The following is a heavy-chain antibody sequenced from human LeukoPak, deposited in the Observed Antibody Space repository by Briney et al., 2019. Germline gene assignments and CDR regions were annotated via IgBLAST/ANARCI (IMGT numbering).Heavy chain of an antibody. CDR3: ARLTYYDSSGYSFYYFDY. CDR2: INHSGST. Sequence: SETLSLTCAVYGGSFSGYYWSWIRQPPGKGLEWIGEINHSGSTNYNPSLKSRVTISVDTSKNQFSLKLSSVTAADTAVYYCARLTYYDSSGYSFYYFDYWGQGTLVTVSS. D-gene: IGHD3-22*01. J-gene: IGHJ4*02. V-gene: IGHV4-34*01. CDR1: GGSFSGYY.